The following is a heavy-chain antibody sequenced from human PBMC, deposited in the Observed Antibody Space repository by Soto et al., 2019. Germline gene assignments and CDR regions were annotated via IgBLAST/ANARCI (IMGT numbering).Heavy chain of an antibody. CDR1: GYTFTSYF. CDR2: INPDTGDT. CDR3: ARGTATLFDY. V-gene: IGHV1-46*01. J-gene: IGHJ4*02. Sequence: QVQVVQSGPEVKKPGASVTVSCKASGYTFTSYFIHWVRQAPGQGLEWMAIINPDTGDTNFAQNFQGRVTVTRDTSTSTVNMDLSSLRSEDTAIYYCARGTATLFDYWGQGILVTVSS.